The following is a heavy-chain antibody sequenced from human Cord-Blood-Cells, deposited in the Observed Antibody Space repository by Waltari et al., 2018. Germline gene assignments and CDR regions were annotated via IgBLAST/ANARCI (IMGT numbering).Heavy chain of an antibody. Sequence: QVQLQESGPGLVKPSETLSLTCTVSGGSISSYYWSWIRQPPGKGLEWIGYIYYSGSTNYTPSLKSRVTISVDPSKNQFSLKLSSVTAADTAVYYCARRSIAAAGTNYYYYYMDVWGKGTTVTVSS. CDR3: ARRSIAAAGTNYYYYYMDV. J-gene: IGHJ6*03. V-gene: IGHV4-59*08. D-gene: IGHD6-13*01. CDR1: GGSISSYY. CDR2: IYYSGST.